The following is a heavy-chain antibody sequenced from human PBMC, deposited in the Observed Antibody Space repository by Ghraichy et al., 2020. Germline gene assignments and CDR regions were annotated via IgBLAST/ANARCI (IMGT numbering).Heavy chain of an antibody. Sequence: ASVKVSCKASDYTFTGYGITWVRQAPGQGLEWMGWINVYNGNTNYAQKFQGRVTMTTDTSTTTAYMELRGLRSDDTAVYFCARDWGHCTSTTCYDPPGYWGQGTLVTVSS. D-gene: IGHD2-2*01. V-gene: IGHV1-18*01. CDR2: INVYNGNT. CDR1: DYTFTGYG. J-gene: IGHJ4*02. CDR3: ARDWGHCTSTTCYDPPGY.